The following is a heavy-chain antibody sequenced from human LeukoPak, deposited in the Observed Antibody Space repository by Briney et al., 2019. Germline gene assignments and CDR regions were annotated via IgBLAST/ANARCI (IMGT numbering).Heavy chain of an antibody. CDR2: INSDGSST. D-gene: IGHD3-10*01. J-gene: IGHJ4*02. CDR1: RFTFSSYW. Sequence: GGSLRLSCAASRFTFSSYWMHWVRQAPGKGLVWVSRINSDGSSTSYADSVKGRFTISRDNAKNTLYLQMNSLRAEDTAVYYCARDGTLVRGVIDYWGQGTLVTVSS. CDR3: ARDGTLVRGVIDY. V-gene: IGHV3-74*01.